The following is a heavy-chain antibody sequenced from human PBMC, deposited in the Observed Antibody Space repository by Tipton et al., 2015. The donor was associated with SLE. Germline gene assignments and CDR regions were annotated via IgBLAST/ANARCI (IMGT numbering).Heavy chain of an antibody. D-gene: IGHD5-12*01. CDR3: ARGGVGGYDYFDY. J-gene: IGHJ4*02. Sequence: TLSLTCSVSGGSISNYYWSWIRQPPGKGLEWLGCVHYSGGTNYNPSLKSRVTISADTSKNQFSLKLSSVTAADTAVYYCARGGVGGYDYFDYWGQGTLVTVSS. V-gene: IGHV4-59*12. CDR2: VHYSGGT. CDR1: GGSISNYY.